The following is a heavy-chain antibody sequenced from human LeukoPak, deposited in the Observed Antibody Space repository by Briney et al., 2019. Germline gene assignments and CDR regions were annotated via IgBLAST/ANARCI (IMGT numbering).Heavy chain of an antibody. CDR1: DFSVSNYY. CDR2: IRSKANSYAT. CDR3: IRAALDEYYYYGLDV. D-gene: IGHD6-6*01. V-gene: IGHV3-73*01. J-gene: IGHJ6*02. Sequence: GGSLRLSCVVSDFSVSNYYMNWVRQASGKGLEWVGRIRSKANSYATAYAASVKGRFTISRDDSKNTAYLQMNSLKTEDTAVYYCIRAALDEYYYYGLDVWGQGTTVTVSS.